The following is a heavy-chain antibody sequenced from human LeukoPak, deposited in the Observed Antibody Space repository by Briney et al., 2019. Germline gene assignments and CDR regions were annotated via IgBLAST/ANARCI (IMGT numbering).Heavy chain of an antibody. CDR3: ARFSGGSYSHYYYYYGMDV. J-gene: IGHJ6*02. D-gene: IGHD1-26*01. Sequence: SETLSLTCTVSGGSISSYYWSWIRQPPGKGLEWIGYIYYSGSTNYNPSPKSRVTISVDTSKNQFSLKLSSVTAADTAVYYCARFSGGSYSHYYYYYGMDVWGQGTTVTVSS. CDR1: GGSISSYY. CDR2: IYYSGST. V-gene: IGHV4-59*08.